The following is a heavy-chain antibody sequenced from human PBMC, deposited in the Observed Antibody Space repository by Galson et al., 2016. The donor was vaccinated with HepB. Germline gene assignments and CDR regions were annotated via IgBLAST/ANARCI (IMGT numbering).Heavy chain of an antibody. Sequence: SETLSLTCIVSGDSISSLEYYWGWIRQPPGRGLEWIGSIYYSGSTSYNPSLESRVTISVDTSKNQFSLRLSSVTAADTAVYYCATGISVAGKYYYYYMDVLGKGTPVTVSS. J-gene: IGHJ6*03. CDR3: ATGISVAGKYYYYYMDV. CDR2: IYYSGST. V-gene: IGHV4-39*01. CDR1: GDSISSLEYY. D-gene: IGHD6-19*01.